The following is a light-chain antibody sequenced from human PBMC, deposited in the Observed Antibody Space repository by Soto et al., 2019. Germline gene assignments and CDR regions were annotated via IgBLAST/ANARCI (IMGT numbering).Light chain of an antibody. J-gene: IGKJ5*01. CDR1: QSISNY. V-gene: IGKV3-11*01. CDR3: QQRSTWAPGIP. CDR2: DAS. Sequence: EIVLTQSPATLSLSPGEGATLSCRASQSISNYLAWYQQKPGQAPRLLIYDASNRATGIPPRFSGSGSGTDFPLPISSLEAEEFAVYYCQQRSTWAPGIPFGQGTRLEIK.